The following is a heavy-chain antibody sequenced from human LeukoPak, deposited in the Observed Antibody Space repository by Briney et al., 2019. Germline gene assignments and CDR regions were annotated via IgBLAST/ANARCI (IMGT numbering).Heavy chain of an antibody. V-gene: IGHV1-3*01. CDR1: GYTFTSYA. CDR3: ARDRTVYGRNYYYGMDV. J-gene: IGHJ6*02. CDR2: INAGNGNT. D-gene: IGHD5/OR15-5a*01. Sequence: ASVKVSCKASGYTFTSYAMHWVRQAPGQRLEWMGWINAGNGNTKYSQKFQGRVTITRDTSASTAYMELSSLRSEDTAVYYCARDRTVYGRNYYYGMDVWGQGTTVTVSS.